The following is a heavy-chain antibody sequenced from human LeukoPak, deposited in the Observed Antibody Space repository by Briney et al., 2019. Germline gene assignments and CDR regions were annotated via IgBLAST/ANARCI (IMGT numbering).Heavy chain of an antibody. CDR3: ARQMFLGGMDV. J-gene: IGHJ6*02. CDR1: GASISTYY. Sequence: SETLSLTCTVSGASISTYYWSWIRQPPGQGLEWIGYIYDSGSTSYNPSLKSRATISVDTSKSHFSLKLSSVTAADTAVYYCARQMFLGGMDVWGQGTAVAVSS. CDR2: IYDSGST. V-gene: IGHV4-59*08. D-gene: IGHD3-10*02.